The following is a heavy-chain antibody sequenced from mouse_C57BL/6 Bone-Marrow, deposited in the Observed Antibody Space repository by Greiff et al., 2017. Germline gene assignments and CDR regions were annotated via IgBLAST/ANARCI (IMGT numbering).Heavy chain of an antibody. CDR1: GFNIKDDY. D-gene: IGHD1-1*01. J-gene: IGHJ3*01. Sequence: EVQLQQSGAELVRPGASVKLSCTASGFNIKDDYMPWVKQRPEQGLEWIGWIDPENGDTEYASKFQGKATITADTSSNTAYLQLSSLTSEDTAVYYCTTRITTVVATPAWFAYWGQGTLVTVSA. V-gene: IGHV14-4*01. CDR3: TTRITTVVATPAWFAY. CDR2: IDPENGDT.